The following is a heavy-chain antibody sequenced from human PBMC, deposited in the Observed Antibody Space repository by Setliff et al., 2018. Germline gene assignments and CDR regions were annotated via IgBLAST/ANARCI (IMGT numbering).Heavy chain of an antibody. CDR1: GFMFGSYA. V-gene: IGHV3-30*02. Sequence: GGSLRLSCAASGFMFGSYAMHWVRQSPGKGLEWVAFIRSDGNKKYFGDSVKGRFTISRDNAKNSLYLQMNSLRAEDTAVYYCARDVYDFRTGLADPWGQGTLVTVSS. CDR2: IRSDGNKK. D-gene: IGHD3-3*01. CDR3: ARDVYDFRTGLADP. J-gene: IGHJ5*02.